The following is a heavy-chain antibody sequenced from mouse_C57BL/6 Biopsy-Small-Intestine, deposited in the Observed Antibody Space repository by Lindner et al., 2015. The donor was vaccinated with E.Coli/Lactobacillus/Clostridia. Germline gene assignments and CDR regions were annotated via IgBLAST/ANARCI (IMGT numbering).Heavy chain of an antibody. J-gene: IGHJ2*01. CDR2: IYIGNGYT. CDR3: ARSGLFFDY. CDR1: GYTFTSYG. V-gene: IGHV1-58*01. Sequence: VQLQESGAELVRPGSSVKMSCKTSGYTFTSYGINWVKQRPGQGLEWIGYIYIGNGYTDYNEKFKGKATLTSDTSSSIAYMQLISLTSEDSAIYFCARSGLFFDYWGQGTTLTVSS.